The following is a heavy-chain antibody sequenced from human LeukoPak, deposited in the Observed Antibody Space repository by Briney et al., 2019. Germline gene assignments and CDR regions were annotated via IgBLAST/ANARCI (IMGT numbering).Heavy chain of an antibody. J-gene: IGHJ5*02. D-gene: IGHD6-13*01. Sequence: ASVKVSCKASGYTLTNYNISWVRQAPGQGLEWMGWINTYKGDTLYAQKLQGRVTMTADTSTNTAYMELRSLRFDDTAVYYCARRFSSIAAAWGQGTLVTVSS. V-gene: IGHV1-18*01. CDR2: INTYKGDT. CDR1: GYTLTNYN. CDR3: ARRFSSIAAA.